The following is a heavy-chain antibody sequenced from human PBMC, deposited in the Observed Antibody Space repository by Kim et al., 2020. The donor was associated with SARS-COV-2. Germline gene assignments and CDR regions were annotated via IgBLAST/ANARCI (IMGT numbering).Heavy chain of an antibody. CDR3: AKALGASSPIYYFDS. CDR1: GFTFSDFG. CDR2: ISKDGSDQ. V-gene: IGHV3-30*18. Sequence: GGSLRLSCVASGFTFSDFGMHWVRQAPGKGLEWVAVISKDGSDQYSADSVKGRFTIARDNSKNTLYLQMNSLRAEDTAVYYCAKALGASSPIYYFDSWSQGTLVTVSS. D-gene: IGHD1-26*01. J-gene: IGHJ4*02.